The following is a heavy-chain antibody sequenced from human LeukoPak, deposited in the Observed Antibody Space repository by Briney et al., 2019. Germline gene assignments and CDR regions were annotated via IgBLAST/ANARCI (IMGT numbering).Heavy chain of an antibody. Sequence: PGGSLRLSCAASGFTFNSHAMHWVRQAPGKGLEWVAVISSDGSNKYYADSVKGRFTISRDNSKNTLYLQMNSLRVEDTAVYYCATDVSSSWYWGRFDYWGQGTLVTVSS. CDR2: ISSDGSNK. CDR1: GFTFNSHA. V-gene: IGHV3-30-3*01. CDR3: ATDVSSSWYWGRFDY. D-gene: IGHD6-13*01. J-gene: IGHJ4*02.